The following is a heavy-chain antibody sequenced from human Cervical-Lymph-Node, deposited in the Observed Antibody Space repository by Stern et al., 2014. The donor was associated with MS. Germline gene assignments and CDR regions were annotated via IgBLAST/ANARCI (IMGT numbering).Heavy chain of an antibody. CDR2: ITPVFGTT. V-gene: IGHV1-69*06. CDR3: ARGGGLVGYFDY. Sequence: QMQLVQSGAEVVKPGSSLKVSCKASGDTFSSYAINWVRQGPGQGLEWMGGITPVFGTTNYAQKFQGRVTITADKSTNTAYMELMTLRSEDTAVYYCARGGGLVGYFDYWGQGTLVSVSS. J-gene: IGHJ4*02. D-gene: IGHD1-26*01. CDR1: GDTFSSYA.